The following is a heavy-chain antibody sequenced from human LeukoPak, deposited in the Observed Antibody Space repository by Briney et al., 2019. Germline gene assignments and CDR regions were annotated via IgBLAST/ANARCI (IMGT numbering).Heavy chain of an antibody. Sequence: GGSLRLSCAASGFTFSDHYMDWVRQAPGKGLEWVGRTRNKANSCTTEYAASVKGRFTISRDDSKSSLYLQMSSLKTEDTAVYYCATSSGRPPTFDYWGQGTPVTVSS. CDR1: GFTFSDHY. D-gene: IGHD2-15*01. J-gene: IGHJ4*02. V-gene: IGHV3-72*01. CDR3: ATSSGRPPTFDY. CDR2: TRNKANSCTT.